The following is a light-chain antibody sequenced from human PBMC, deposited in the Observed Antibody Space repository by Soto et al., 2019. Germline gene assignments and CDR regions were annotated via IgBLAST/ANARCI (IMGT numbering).Light chain of an antibody. CDR1: SSDVGGYNY. Sequence: QSVPTQPASVSGSPGQSITISCTGTSSDVGGYNYVSWYQQQPGKAPKLIIFEVSNRPSGVSHRFSGSKSGNTASLTITGLQADDEAYYYCSSFTISTTLVFGGGTKLTVL. CDR2: EVS. J-gene: IGLJ2*01. V-gene: IGLV2-14*01. CDR3: SSFTISTTLV.